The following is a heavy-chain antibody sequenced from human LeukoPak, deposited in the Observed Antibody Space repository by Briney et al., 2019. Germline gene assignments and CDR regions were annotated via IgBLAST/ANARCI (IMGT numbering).Heavy chain of an antibody. D-gene: IGHD6-13*01. CDR2: IIPIFGTA. CDR3: ARDRGAATGLNYFDY. CDR1: GGTFSSYA. Sequence: SVTVSCKASGGTFSSYAISWVRQAPGQGLEWMGGIIPIFGTANYAQKFQGRVTITADESTSTAYMELSSLRSEDTAVYYCARDRGAATGLNYFDYWGQGALVTVSS. J-gene: IGHJ4*02. V-gene: IGHV1-69*01.